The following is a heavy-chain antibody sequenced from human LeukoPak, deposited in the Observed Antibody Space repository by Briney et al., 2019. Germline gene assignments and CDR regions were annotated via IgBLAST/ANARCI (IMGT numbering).Heavy chain of an antibody. D-gene: IGHD1-26*01. J-gene: IGHJ3*02. Sequence: GASVNVSCKASGYTFTSYYMHWVRQAPGQGLEWMGIINPSGGSTSYAQKFQGRVTMTRDTSTSTVYMELSSLRSEDTAVYYCARGGGLSSSGSYPGDAFDIWGQGTMVTVSS. CDR2: INPSGGST. CDR1: GYTFTSYY. CDR3: ARGGGLSSSGSYPGDAFDI. V-gene: IGHV1-46*01.